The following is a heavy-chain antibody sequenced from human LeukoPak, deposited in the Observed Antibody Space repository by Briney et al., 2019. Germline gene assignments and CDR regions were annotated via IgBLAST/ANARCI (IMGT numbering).Heavy chain of an antibody. J-gene: IGHJ5*02. CDR2: IYYSGST. CDR1: GGSISSYY. V-gene: IGHV4-59*01. CDR3: ARVGILRFPSNWFDP. Sequence: KASETLSLTCTVSGGSISSYYWSWIRQPPGKGLEWVGYIYYSGSTRYNPSLKSRVTISVDTSTNQFSLKLSSVTAADTAVYYCARVGILRFPSNWFDPWGQGTLVTVSS. D-gene: IGHD3-3*01.